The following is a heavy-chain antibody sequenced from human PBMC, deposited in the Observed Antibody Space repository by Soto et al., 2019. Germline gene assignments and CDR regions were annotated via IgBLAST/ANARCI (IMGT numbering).Heavy chain of an antibody. D-gene: IGHD6-19*01. Sequence: KPGGSLRLSCAASGFTFSSYSMNWVRQAPGKGLEWVSSISSSSSYIYYADSVKGRFTISRDNAENSLYLQMNSLRAEDTAVYYCARGTGAVAGRANWYFDLWGRGTLVTVSS. CDR3: ARGTGAVAGRANWYFDL. V-gene: IGHV3-21*01. CDR2: ISSSSSYI. J-gene: IGHJ2*01. CDR1: GFTFSSYS.